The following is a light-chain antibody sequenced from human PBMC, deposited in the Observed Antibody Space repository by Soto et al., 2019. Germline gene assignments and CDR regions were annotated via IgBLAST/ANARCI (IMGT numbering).Light chain of an antibody. J-gene: IGKJ1*01. CDR1: QSVSSY. V-gene: IGKV3-15*01. CDR2: GAS. CDR3: QHYYNWPGRT. Sequence: EIVMTQSPATLSVSPGERATLSCRASQSVSSYLAWYQQKPGQAPRLLMYGASTRATGIPARFSGSGSGTEFTLNISSLQSEDFAVYYCQHYYNWPGRTFGQGTKVDIK.